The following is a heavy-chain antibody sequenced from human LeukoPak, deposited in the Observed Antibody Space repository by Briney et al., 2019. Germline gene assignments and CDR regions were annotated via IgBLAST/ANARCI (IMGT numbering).Heavy chain of an antibody. V-gene: IGHV4-4*07. J-gene: IGHJ3*02. CDR2: IYTSGST. Sequence: PSETLSLTCTVSGGSISSYYWSWIPQPAGKGLEWIGRIYTSGSTNYNPSLKSRVTMSVDTSKNQFSLKLSSVTAADTAVYYCARDMGYSGYDYPDDAFDIWGQGTMVTVSS. D-gene: IGHD5-12*01. CDR3: ARDMGYSGYDYPDDAFDI. CDR1: GGSISSYY.